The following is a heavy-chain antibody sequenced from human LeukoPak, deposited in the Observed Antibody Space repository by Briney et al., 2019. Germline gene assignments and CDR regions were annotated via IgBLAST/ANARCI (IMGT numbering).Heavy chain of an antibody. D-gene: IGHD3-10*01. Sequence: SETLSLTCTVSGGSISSSSYYWGWIRQPPGKGLEWIGSIYYSGSTYYNPSLKSRVTISVDTSKNQFSLKLSSVTAADTAVYYCARQEYGSGSYYNDYWGQGTLVTVSS. J-gene: IGHJ4*02. V-gene: IGHV4-39*01. CDR2: IYYSGST. CDR3: ARQEYGSGSYYNDY. CDR1: GGSISSSSYY.